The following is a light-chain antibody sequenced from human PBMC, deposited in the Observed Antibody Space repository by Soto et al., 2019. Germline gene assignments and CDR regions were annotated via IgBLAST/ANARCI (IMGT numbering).Light chain of an antibody. CDR2: GAS. J-gene: IGKJ4*01. Sequence: EIVMTQSPATLSVSPGERATLSCRASQSVSSNLAWYQQKPGQAPRLLIYGASTRATGIPARFSGSGSGTEFTLTISSLQSEDFAVYYCQQYNNWPPLTFGGGTXXXXK. CDR1: QSVSSN. CDR3: QQYNNWPPLT. V-gene: IGKV3-15*01.